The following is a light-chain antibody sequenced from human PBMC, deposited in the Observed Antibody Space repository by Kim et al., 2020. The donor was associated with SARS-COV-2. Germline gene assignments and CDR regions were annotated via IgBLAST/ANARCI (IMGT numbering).Light chain of an antibody. J-gene: IGKJ4*01. CDR2: DAS. V-gene: IGKV3-11*01. Sequence: SLSPRERAALSCRAGQSVSSYLAWYQQNPGQAPRLLIYDASNRATGIPARFSGSGSGTDFTLTISSLEPEDFAVYYCQQRSNWLTFGGGTKVDIK. CDR3: QQRSNWLT. CDR1: QSVSSY.